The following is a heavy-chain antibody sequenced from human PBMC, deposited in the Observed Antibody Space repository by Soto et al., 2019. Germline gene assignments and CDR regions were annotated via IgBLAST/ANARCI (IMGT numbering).Heavy chain of an antibody. CDR1: GYSFTSLD. CDR2: MQPSTGRT. J-gene: IGHJ4*02. CDR3: ARGVSAGVDY. V-gene: IGHV1-8*01. D-gene: IGHD1-26*01. Sequence: ASVKVSCKXSGYSFTSLDINWVRQTAGQGLEWMGWMQPSTGRTGYAQKFQGRVTVTRDTSINTAYMELTTLTSDDTAFYYCARGVSAGVDYWGQGTLVTVSS.